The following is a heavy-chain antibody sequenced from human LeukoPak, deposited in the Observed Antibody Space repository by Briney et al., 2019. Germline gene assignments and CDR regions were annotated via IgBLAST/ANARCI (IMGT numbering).Heavy chain of an antibody. D-gene: IGHD2-21*02. CDR3: ARSLAYCGGDCYSDY. J-gene: IGHJ4*02. CDR2: INPNSGGT. CDR1: GYTFTGYY. Sequence: GASVKVSCKASGYTFTGYYMHWVRQAPAQGLAWMGWINPNSGGTNYAQKFQGRVTMTRDTSISTAYMELSRLRSDDTAVYYCARSLAYCGGDCYSDYWGQGTLVTVSS. V-gene: IGHV1-2*02.